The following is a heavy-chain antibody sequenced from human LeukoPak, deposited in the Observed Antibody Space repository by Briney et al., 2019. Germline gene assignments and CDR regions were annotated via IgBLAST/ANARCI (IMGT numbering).Heavy chain of an antibody. Sequence: GSLRLSCAASGFTFSSYWMSWVRQAPGKGLEWVANIKQDGSEKYYVDSVKGRFTISRDNAKNSLYLQMNSLRAEDTAVYYCARDDSYILTGYDYWGQGTLVTVSS. V-gene: IGHV3-7*03. J-gene: IGHJ4*02. CDR3: ARDDSYILTGYDY. D-gene: IGHD3-9*01. CDR1: GFTFSSYW. CDR2: IKQDGSEK.